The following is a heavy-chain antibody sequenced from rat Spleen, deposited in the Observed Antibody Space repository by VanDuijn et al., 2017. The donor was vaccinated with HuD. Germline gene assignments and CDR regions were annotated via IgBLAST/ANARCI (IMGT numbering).Heavy chain of an antibody. Sequence: EVQLVESGGGLVQPGRSLKLSCVASGFTFNNYWMTWIRQAPGKGLEWVASITNTGGSTYYPDSVKGRFTISRDNAKSTLYLQMNSLRSEDTATYYCTRDRHIGTTGVFDYWGQGVMVTVSS. J-gene: IGHJ2*01. D-gene: IGHD1-5*01. CDR2: ITNTGGST. CDR1: GFTFNNYW. CDR3: TRDRHIGTTGVFDY. V-gene: IGHV5-31*01.